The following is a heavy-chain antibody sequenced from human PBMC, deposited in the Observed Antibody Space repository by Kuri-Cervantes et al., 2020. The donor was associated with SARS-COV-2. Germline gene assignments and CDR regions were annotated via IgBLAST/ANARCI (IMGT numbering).Heavy chain of an antibody. CDR2: IYYSGST. V-gene: IGHV4-31*03. Sequence: SETLSLTCTVSGGSISSGGYYWSWIRQHPGEGLEWIGYIYYSGSTYYNPSLKSRVTISVDTSKNQFSLKLSSVTAADTAVYYCAREGRDGYNYVDYWGQGTLVTVSS. CDR3: AREGRDGYNYVDY. J-gene: IGHJ4*02. D-gene: IGHD5-24*01. CDR1: GGSISSGGYY.